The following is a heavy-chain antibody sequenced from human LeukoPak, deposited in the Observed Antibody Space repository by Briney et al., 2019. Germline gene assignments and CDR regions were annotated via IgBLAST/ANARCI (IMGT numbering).Heavy chain of an antibody. V-gene: IGHV3-23*01. J-gene: IGHJ4*02. CDR1: EFTFSSYA. CDR3: AKDHIFYYENSRYGTNSGFGFDY. Sequence: GGSLRLSCAPSEFTFSSYAMSWVRQAPGKGLEWVSGISGSGDSTYYADSVKGRFTISRDNSKNTLYLQVNSLRAEDTAVYYCAKDHIFYYENSRYGTNSGFGFDYWGQGTLVTVSS. D-gene: IGHD3-22*01. CDR2: ISGSGDST.